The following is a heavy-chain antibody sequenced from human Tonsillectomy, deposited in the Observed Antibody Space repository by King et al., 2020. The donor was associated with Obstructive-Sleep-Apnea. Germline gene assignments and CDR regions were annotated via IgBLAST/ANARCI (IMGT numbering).Heavy chain of an antibody. CDR3: ASQYCSGGSCYGAFDI. Sequence: QLQESGPGLVKPSGTLSLTCAVSGGAISSRNWGSWVGQPPGKGLEWIGEIYHSGSTNYHPSLTGRVTTSVDKSKNQFSLKLTSVTAADTAVYYCASQYCSGGSCYGAFDIWGQGTMVTVSS. CDR1: GGAISSRNW. D-gene: IGHD2-15*01. CDR2: IYHSGST. V-gene: IGHV4-4*02. J-gene: IGHJ3*02.